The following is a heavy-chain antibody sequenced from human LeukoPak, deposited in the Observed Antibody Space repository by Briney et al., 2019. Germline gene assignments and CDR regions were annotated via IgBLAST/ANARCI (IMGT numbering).Heavy chain of an antibody. D-gene: IGHD6-13*01. J-gene: IGHJ3*02. CDR1: GFTFSSYA. CDR3: ARDWPSEWQQLPDYDAVDI. CDR2: ISGSGGST. V-gene: IGHV3-23*01. Sequence: GGSLRLSCAASGFTFSSYAMSWVRQPPGKGLEWVSSISGSGGSTYDADSGKGRFTISRDNSKNTLDLQMNSLRADDTAVYYCARDWPSEWQQLPDYDAVDIWGQGTMVTVSS.